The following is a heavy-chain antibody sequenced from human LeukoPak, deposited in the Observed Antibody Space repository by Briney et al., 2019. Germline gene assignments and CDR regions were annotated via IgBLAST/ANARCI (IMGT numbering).Heavy chain of an antibody. V-gene: IGHV4-39*01. Sequence: SQTLSLTCPVSGGSITSSSSYWGWIRQPPGKGLEWIGTIYYSGTTYYNPSLKSRVTISIDTAKNQFSLKLTSVTAADTAVYYCARLVPPGGGDCTGSNCHTVYYFDYWGQGTLVTVSS. CDR3: ARLVPPGGGDCTGSNCHTVYYFDY. CDR2: IYYSGTT. D-gene: IGHD2-15*01. CDR1: GGSITSSSSY. J-gene: IGHJ4*02.